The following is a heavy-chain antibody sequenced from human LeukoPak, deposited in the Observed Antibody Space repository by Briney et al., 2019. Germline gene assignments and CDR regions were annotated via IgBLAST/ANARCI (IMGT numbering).Heavy chain of an antibody. V-gene: IGHV4-59*01. CDR2: IYYTGNT. Sequence: PSETLSLTCTVSGGSISGYYWSWIRQSPGKGLEWIGYIYYTGNTNYNPSLKSRVTISVDTSKNRFSLRLSSVTAADTAVYYCARDPTYIDGFDIWGQGTMVTVSS. J-gene: IGHJ3*02. D-gene: IGHD2/OR15-2a*01. CDR1: GGSISGYY. CDR3: ARDPTYIDGFDI.